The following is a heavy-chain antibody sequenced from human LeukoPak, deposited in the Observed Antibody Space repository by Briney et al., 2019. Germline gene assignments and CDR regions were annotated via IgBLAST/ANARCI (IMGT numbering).Heavy chain of an antibody. Sequence: SETLSLTCTVSGGSISSYYWSWIRQPPGKGLEWIGYIYYSGSTNYNPSLKSRVTISVDTSKNQFSLKLSSVTAADTAVDYCARGEMATPIDYWGQGTLVTVSS. D-gene: IGHD5-24*01. V-gene: IGHV4-59*01. CDR3: ARGEMATPIDY. J-gene: IGHJ4*02. CDR1: GGSISSYY. CDR2: IYYSGST.